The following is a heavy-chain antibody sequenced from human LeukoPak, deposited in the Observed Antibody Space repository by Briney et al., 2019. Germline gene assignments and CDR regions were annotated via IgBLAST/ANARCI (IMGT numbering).Heavy chain of an antibody. V-gene: IGHV3-74*01. CDR3: ARGSLGDGSLLIDY. Sequence: GGSLRLSCAASGFTFSRYWMHWVRQAPGKGLVWVSRINSDGSDISYADSVKGRFTISRDNAKNTVYLQMNSLRAEDTAVYYCARGSLGDGSLLIDYWGQGTLVTVSS. D-gene: IGHD1-26*01. CDR2: INSDGSDI. J-gene: IGHJ4*02. CDR1: GFTFSRYW.